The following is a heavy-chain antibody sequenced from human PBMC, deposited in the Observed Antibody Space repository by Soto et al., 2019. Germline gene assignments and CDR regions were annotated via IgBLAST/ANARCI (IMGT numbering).Heavy chain of an antibody. CDR3: ALTTWGQNDYGMDV. D-gene: IGHD4-17*01. J-gene: IGHJ6*02. Sequence: SETLSVTCTVSGGFISSGGYYWCCIRQHPGKGLEWIGYIYYSGSTYYNPSLKSRVTISVDTSKNQFSLKLSSVTAADTAVYYFALTTWGQNDYGMDVWSQGTSVPGSS. V-gene: IGHV4-31*03. CDR2: IYYSGST. CDR1: GGFISSGGYY.